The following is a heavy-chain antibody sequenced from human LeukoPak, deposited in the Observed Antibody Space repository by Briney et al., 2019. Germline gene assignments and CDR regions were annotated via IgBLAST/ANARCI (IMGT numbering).Heavy chain of an antibody. CDR2: INQDGSEK. CDR1: GFTFSSYR. CDR3: ARGGSYYIY. D-gene: IGHD1-26*01. J-gene: IGHJ4*02. Sequence: GGSLRLSCAASGFTFSSYRMNWVRQAPGKGLEWVANINQDGSEKDYVDSVKGRFTISRDNAKNSHYLQMNSLRAEDTAVYYCARGGSYYIYWGQGTLVTVSS. V-gene: IGHV3-7*01.